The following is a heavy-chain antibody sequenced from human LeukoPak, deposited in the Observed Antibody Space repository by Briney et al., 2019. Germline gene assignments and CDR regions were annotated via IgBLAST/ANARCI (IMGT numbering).Heavy chain of an antibody. Sequence: SETLSLTCAVSGGSISSGGYSWSWIRQPPGKGLEWIGYIYHSGSTYYNPSLKSRVTISVDRSKNQFSLKLSSVTAADTAVYYCARALPNDYGVSDWYFDLWGRGTLVTVSS. CDR1: GGSISSGGYS. CDR2: IYHSGST. CDR3: ARALPNDYGVSDWYFDL. D-gene: IGHD4-17*01. J-gene: IGHJ2*01. V-gene: IGHV4-30-2*01.